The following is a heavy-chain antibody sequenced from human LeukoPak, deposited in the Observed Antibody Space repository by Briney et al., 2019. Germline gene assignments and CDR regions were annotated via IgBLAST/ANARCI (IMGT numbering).Heavy chain of an antibody. Sequence: PGGSLRLSCSASGLTVSSNYMSWVRQAPGKGLEWVSIMYSGGDTDYADSVKGRFTISRDNSKNTVFLQMNSLRAEDTAIYYCAKDSYDHNGIFDALDIWGQGTMVTVSS. D-gene: IGHD3-16*01. V-gene: IGHV3-53*01. CDR2: MYSGGDT. CDR3: AKDSYDHNGIFDALDI. J-gene: IGHJ3*02. CDR1: GLTVSSNY.